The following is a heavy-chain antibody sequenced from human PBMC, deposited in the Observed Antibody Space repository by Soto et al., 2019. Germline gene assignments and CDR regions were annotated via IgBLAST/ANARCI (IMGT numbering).Heavy chain of an antibody. CDR2: IFSNDEK. V-gene: IGHV2-26*01. J-gene: IGHJ3*02. CDR3: ARIASMIVVADDAFDI. Sequence: QVTLKESGPVLVKPTETLTLTCTVSGFSLSNARMGVSWIRQPPGKALEWLAHIFSNDEKSYSTSLKSRLTISKDTSKSQVVLTMTNMEPVDTATYYCARIASMIVVADDAFDIWGQGTMVTVSS. D-gene: IGHD3-22*01. CDR1: GFSLSNARMG.